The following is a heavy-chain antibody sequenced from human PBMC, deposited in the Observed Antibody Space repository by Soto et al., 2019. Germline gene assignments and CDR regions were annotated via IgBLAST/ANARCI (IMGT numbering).Heavy chain of an antibody. CDR2: IKHSGST. J-gene: IGHJ4*02. CDR3: ARGGRGYSYGRQDY. CDR1: GIAFSGKY. Sequence: SETLSLTFDGYGIAFSGKYCNWIGKPPRKGLEWIGEIKHSGSTNYNPSLKSRVTISVDTSKNQFSLKLSSVTAADTAVYYCARGGRGYSYGRQDYWGQGTLVT. D-gene: IGHD5-18*01. V-gene: IGHV4-34*01.